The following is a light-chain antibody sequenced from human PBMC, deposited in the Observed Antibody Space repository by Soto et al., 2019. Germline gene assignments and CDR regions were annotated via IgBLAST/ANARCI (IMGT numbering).Light chain of an antibody. CDR2: EVS. J-gene: IGLJ1*01. V-gene: IGLV2-14*01. CDR1: SSDVGGYNY. CDR3: DSYTSSRAYV. Sequence: QPASVSGSPGQSITISCTGTSSDVGGYNYVSWYQQQAGKAPKLIIHEVSNRPSGVSNRFSGSESGNTASLTISGLQAEDEADYYCDSYTSSRAYVFGIGTKVTVL.